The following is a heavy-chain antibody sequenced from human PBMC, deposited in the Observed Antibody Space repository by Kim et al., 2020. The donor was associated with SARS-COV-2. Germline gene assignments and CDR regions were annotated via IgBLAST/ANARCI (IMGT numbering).Heavy chain of an antibody. D-gene: IGHD6-19*01. CDR2: VYYSGRT. Sequence: SETLSLTCSVSGGSISSDYWTWIRQPPGKGLEWIGDVYYSGRTRYNPSLMSRVDIFVDPSKSHFSLTLTSVTAADTAVYFCARIPDIAGWPFDSWGQGILVRVSS. CDR3: ARIPDIAGWPFDS. J-gene: IGHJ4*02. CDR1: GGSISSDY. V-gene: IGHV4-59*01.